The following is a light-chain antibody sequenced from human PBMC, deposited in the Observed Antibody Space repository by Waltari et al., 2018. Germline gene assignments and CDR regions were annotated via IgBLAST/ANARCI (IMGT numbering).Light chain of an antibody. CDR1: QSVLYSSNNKNY. J-gene: IGKJ1*01. CDR3: QQYYDVPWT. CDR2: WAS. Sequence: DIVMTQSPDSLAVSPGERATINCKSSQSVLYSSNNKNYLAWYQQKVGQPPKLLIYWASTRESGVPDRFSGSGSGTDFTLTISILQAEDVAVYYCQQYYDVPWTFGQGTKVEIK. V-gene: IGKV4-1*01.